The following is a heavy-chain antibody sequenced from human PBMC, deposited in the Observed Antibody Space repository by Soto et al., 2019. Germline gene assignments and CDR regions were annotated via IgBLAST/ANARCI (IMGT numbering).Heavy chain of an antibody. CDR1: GFTFSSYG. Sequence: GGSLRLSCAASGFTFSSYGMHWVRQAPGKGLEWVAVISYDGSNKYYADSVKGRFTISRDNSKNTLYLQMNSLRAEDTAVYYCAKDLGGGPEGDYYGMDVWGQGTTVTVSS. CDR3: AKDLGGGPEGDYYGMDV. J-gene: IGHJ6*02. D-gene: IGHD3-16*01. V-gene: IGHV3-30*18. CDR2: ISYDGSNK.